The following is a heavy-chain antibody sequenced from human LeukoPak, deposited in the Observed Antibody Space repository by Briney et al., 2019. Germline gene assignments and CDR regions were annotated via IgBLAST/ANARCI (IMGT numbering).Heavy chain of an antibody. V-gene: IGHV4-34*01. J-gene: IGHJ4*02. CDR2: INHSGST. CDR1: GGSFSGYY. CDR3: ARRVLSFGAYSGQKYYFDY. Sequence: SETLSLTCAVYGGSFSGYYWSWIRQPPGKGLEWIGEINHSGSTNYNPSLKSRVTISVDTSKNQFSLKLSSVTAADTAVYYCARRVLSFGAYSGQKYYFDYWGQGTLVTVSS. D-gene: IGHD5-12*01.